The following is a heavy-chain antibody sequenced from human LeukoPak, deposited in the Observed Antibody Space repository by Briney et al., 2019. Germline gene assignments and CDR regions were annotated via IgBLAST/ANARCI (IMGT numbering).Heavy chain of an antibody. J-gene: IGHJ5*02. CDR1: GGSISSSSYY. CDR2: IYYSGST. Sequence: PSETLSLTCTVSGGSISSSSYYWGWIRQPPGKGLEWIGSIYYSGSTYYNPSLKSRVTISVDTSKNQFSLKLSSVTAADTAVYYCARDDIAAAANWFDPWGQGTLVTVSS. CDR3: ARDDIAAAANWFDP. V-gene: IGHV4-39*07. D-gene: IGHD6-13*01.